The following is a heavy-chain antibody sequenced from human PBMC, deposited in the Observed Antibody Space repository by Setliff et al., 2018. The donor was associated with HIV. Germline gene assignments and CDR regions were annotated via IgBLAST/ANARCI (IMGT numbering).Heavy chain of an antibody. D-gene: IGHD1-1*01. Sequence: SVKVSCKASGNSFHSYAFSWVRQAPGQGLEWMGGIIPMFGSANYAQKFQGRVTITADESTSTAYMELSSLRFEDTAVYYCARAKATRQARPTNCFDPWGQGTLVTVSS. CDR3: ARAKATRQARPTNCFDP. V-gene: IGHV1-69*13. J-gene: IGHJ5*02. CDR1: GNSFHSYA. CDR2: IIPMFGSA.